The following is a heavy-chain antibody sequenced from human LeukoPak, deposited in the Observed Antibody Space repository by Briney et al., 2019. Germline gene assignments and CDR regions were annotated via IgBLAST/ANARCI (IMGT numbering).Heavy chain of an antibody. CDR3: ASMVHRTVTTLSFDY. Sequence: GASVTVSCKASGYTFTGYYMHWVRQAPGQGLEWMGWINPNSGGTNYAQKFQGRVTMTRDTSISTAYMELSRLRSDDTAVYYCASMVHRTVTTLSFDYWGQGTLVTVSS. J-gene: IGHJ4*02. D-gene: IGHD4-17*01. CDR2: INPNSGGT. V-gene: IGHV1-2*02. CDR1: GYTFTGYY.